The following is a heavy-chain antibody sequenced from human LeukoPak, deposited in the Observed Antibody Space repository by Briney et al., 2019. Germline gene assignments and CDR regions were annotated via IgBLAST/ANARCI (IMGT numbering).Heavy chain of an antibody. CDR1: GGSTSSGDYY. D-gene: IGHD6-13*01. Sequence: SQTLSLTCTVSGGSTSSGDYYWSWIRQPPGKGLEWIGHIYYSGSTYYNPSLKSRVTISVDTSKNQFSLKLSSVTAADTAVYYCARVSSWSFDYWGQGTLVTVSS. V-gene: IGHV4-30-4*01. J-gene: IGHJ4*02. CDR2: IYYSGST. CDR3: ARVSSWSFDY.